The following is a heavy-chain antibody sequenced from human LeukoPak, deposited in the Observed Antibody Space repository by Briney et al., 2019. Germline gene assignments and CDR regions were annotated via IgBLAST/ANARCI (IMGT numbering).Heavy chain of an antibody. D-gene: IGHD4-17*01. Sequence: GGSLRLSCAASGFTFSSYGMHWVRQAPGKGLEWVAVIWYDGSNKYYADSVKGRFTISRDNSKNTLYLQMNSLRAEDTAVYYCARAGEYGDCQNWGQGTLVTVSS. CDR3: ARAGEYGDCQN. CDR1: GFTFSSYG. CDR2: IWYDGSNK. V-gene: IGHV3-33*01. J-gene: IGHJ4*02.